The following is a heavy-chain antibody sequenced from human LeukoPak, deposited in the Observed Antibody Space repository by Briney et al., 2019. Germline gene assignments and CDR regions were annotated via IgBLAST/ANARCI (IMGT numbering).Heavy chain of an antibody. V-gene: IGHV3-11*01. CDR1: GFTFSDYY. D-gene: IGHD2-8*02. Sequence: PGGSLRLSCAASGFTFSDYYMSWIRQAPGKGLEWVSYISSSGSTIYYADSVKGRFTISRDNAKNSLYLQMNSLTSDDTAVYYCARSLLVVPDASGEHDAFDMWGQGTMVTVSS. J-gene: IGHJ3*02. CDR3: ARSLLVVPDASGEHDAFDM. CDR2: ISSSGSTI.